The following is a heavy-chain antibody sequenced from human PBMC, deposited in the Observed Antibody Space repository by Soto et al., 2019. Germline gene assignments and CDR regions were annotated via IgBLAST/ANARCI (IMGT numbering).Heavy chain of an antibody. J-gene: IGHJ3*02. CDR3: TSCRGYCTGLVAYDI. D-gene: IGHD2-8*02. Sequence: DVQLVESGEGLIKPGGSLRLSCTASEFTFANAFMNWVRQAPGKGLEWIGRIRTKTYGEAVDYAAPVKGRFTISRDDSKDTMYLQMNSLKIEDTAVYYCTSCRGYCTGLVAYDIWGQGTMVTVSS. V-gene: IGHV3-15*07. CDR1: EFTFANAF. CDR2: IRTKTYGEAV.